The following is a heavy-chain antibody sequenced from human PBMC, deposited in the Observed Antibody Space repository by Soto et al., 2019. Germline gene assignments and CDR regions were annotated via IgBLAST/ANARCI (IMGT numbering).Heavy chain of an antibody. CDR3: ARGRYGDY. Sequence: QGHLVQSGAEVKKPGASVKVSCKCSGYTFTSYGITWVRQAPGQGLEWMGWISAHNGNTDYAQKLQGRVTVTRDKSTSTAYMELRSLRSADTAVYYCARGRYGDYWGQGALVTVSS. CDR2: ISAHNGNT. J-gene: IGHJ4*02. CDR1: GYTFTSYG. D-gene: IGHD1-1*01. V-gene: IGHV1-18*01.